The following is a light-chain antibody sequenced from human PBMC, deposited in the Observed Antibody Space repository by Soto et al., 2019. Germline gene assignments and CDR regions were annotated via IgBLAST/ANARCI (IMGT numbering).Light chain of an antibody. V-gene: IGKV3-15*01. CDR3: QQYNNWPPYT. CDR2: GAS. CDR1: QSVSSN. J-gene: IGKJ2*01. Sequence: EIVMTQSPATLSVSPGERATLSCRASQSVSSNLAWYQQRPGQAPRLVIYGASTRATGFPARFSGSGSGTESTLTISSLQPEDFAVYYCQQYNNWPPYTFGQGTKVDI.